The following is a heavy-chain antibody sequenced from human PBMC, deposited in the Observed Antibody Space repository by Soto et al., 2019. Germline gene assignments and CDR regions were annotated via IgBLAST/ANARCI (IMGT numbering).Heavy chain of an antibody. Sequence: ASVKVSCKASGYTFNSYYMHWVRQAPGQGLEWMGIINPSGGSTNYAQKFQGRVTITADESTSTAYMELSSLRSEDTAVYYCARGMVRGVIMGFDYWGQGTLVTVPQ. J-gene: IGHJ4*02. CDR2: INPSGGST. CDR3: ARGMVRGVIMGFDY. D-gene: IGHD3-10*01. CDR1: GYTFNSYY. V-gene: IGHV1-46*02.